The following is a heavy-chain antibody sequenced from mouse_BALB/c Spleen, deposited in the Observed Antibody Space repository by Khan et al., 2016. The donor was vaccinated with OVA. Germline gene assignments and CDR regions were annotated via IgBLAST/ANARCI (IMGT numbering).Heavy chain of an antibody. J-gene: IGHJ4*01. Sequence: DLVRPGASVKLSCKASGYTFTSYWINWVKQRHGKGLEWIGRIATGSGSTHYNEKFKGKATLTVDPSSSTAYIQLSSLSYADSAVFVFSSANYYGRTWYAMDYWGQGTSVTVSS. CDR3: SSANYYGRTWYAMDY. CDR1: GYTFTSYW. V-gene: IGHV1S41*01. CDR2: IATGSGST. D-gene: IGHD1-1*01.